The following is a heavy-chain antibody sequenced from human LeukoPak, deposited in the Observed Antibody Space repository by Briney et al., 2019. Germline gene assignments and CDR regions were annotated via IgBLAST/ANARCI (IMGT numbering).Heavy chain of an antibody. J-gene: IGHJ4*02. D-gene: IGHD1-1*01. V-gene: IGHV3-7*01. CDR3: VRESRPGGAMGLYHNLDY. Sequence: GGSLRLSCAASGFTFSSYAMNWVRQTPGKGLEWVANIKEDGTEKNLVDSVKGRFTISRDNTKNLLFLEMNNLRGDDTAIYYCVRESRPGGAMGLYHNLDYWGQGTLVAVSS. CDR1: GFTFSSYA. CDR2: IKEDGTEK.